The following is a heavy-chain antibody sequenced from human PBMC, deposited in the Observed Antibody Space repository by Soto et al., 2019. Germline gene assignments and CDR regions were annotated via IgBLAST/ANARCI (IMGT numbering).Heavy chain of an antibody. CDR1: GGSISSYY. Sequence: SETLSLTCTVSGGSISSYYWSWIRQPPGKGLEWIGYIYYSGSTNYNPSLKIRVTISVDTSKSQFSLKLSSVTAADTAVYYCARVVFTMVRGAKYYYYYGMDVWGQGTTVTVSS. V-gene: IGHV4-59*01. CDR3: ARVVFTMVRGAKYYYYYGMDV. D-gene: IGHD3-10*01. J-gene: IGHJ6*02. CDR2: IYYSGST.